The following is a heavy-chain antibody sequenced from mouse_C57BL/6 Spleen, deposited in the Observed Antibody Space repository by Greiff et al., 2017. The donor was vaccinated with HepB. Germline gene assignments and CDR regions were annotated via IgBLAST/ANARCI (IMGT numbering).Heavy chain of an antibody. J-gene: IGHJ4*01. D-gene: IGHD1-1*01. CDR1: GYTFTDYE. CDR2: IDPETGGT. CDR3: TDYYGSSPYAMDY. V-gene: IGHV1-15*01. Sequence: VQLQQSGAELVRPGASVTLSCKASGYTFTDYEMHWVKQTPVHGLEWIGAIDPETGGTAYNQKFKGKAILTAAKSSSTAYMELRSLTSEDSAVYYCTDYYGSSPYAMDYWGQGTSVTVSS.